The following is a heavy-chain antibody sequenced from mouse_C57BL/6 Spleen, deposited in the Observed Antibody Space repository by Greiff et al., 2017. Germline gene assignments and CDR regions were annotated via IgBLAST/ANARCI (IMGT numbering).Heavy chain of an antibody. V-gene: IGHV1-26*01. CDR2: INPNNGGT. J-gene: IGHJ3*01. Sequence: VQLQQSGPELVKPGASVKISCKASGYTFTDYYMNWVKQSHGKSLEWIGDINPNNGGTSYNQKFKGKATLTVDKSSSTAYMELRSLTSEDSAVYYCARGGSNYAHLAYWGQGTLVTVSA. CDR1: GYTFTDYY. CDR3: ARGGSNYAHLAY. D-gene: IGHD2-5*01.